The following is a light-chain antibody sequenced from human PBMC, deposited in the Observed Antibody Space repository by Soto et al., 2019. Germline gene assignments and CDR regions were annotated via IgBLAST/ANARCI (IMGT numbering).Light chain of an antibody. V-gene: IGKV4-1*01. CDR1: QSVLYSSNNKNY. Sequence: DIVMTQSPDSLAVSLGERATINCKSSQSVLYSSNNKNYLTWYQQKPGQPPKLLISWAYTRESGVPERFSGSASGTDFTLTISSLQAEDVAVYYCQQYYDSPLTFGGGTKVEIK. CDR2: WAY. J-gene: IGKJ4*01. CDR3: QQYYDSPLT.